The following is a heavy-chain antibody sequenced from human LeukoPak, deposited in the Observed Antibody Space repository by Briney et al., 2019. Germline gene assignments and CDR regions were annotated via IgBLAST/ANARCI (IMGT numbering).Heavy chain of an antibody. D-gene: IGHD6-19*01. V-gene: IGHV3-43*02. CDR3: AKDGPYSSGWYDAFDI. J-gene: IGHJ3*02. CDR1: GFTFDDYA. CDR2: ISGDGGST. Sequence: QSGGSLRLSCAASGFTFDDYAMHGVRQAPGKVLELVSLISGDGGSTYYEDSVKGRFTISRDNSRNSLYLQMNSLRTEDTALYYCAKDGPYSSGWYDAFDIWGQGTMVTVSS.